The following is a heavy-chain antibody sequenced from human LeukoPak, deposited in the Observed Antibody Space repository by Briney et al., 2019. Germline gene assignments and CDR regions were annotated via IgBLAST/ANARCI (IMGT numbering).Heavy chain of an antibody. J-gene: IGHJ4*02. V-gene: IGHV3-23*01. D-gene: IGHD6-19*01. CDR1: GFTFSSYA. Sequence: GGSLRLSCAASGFTFSSYAVSWVRQAPGKGLEWVSAISGSGGSTYYADSVKGRFTISRDNSKNTLYLQMNSLRAEDTAVYYCAKETGYSSGWYSFFDYWGQGTLVTVSS. CDR3: AKETGYSSGWYSFFDY. CDR2: ISGSGGST.